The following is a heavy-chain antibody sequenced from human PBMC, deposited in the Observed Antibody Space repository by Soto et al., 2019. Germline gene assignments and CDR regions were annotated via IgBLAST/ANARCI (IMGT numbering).Heavy chain of an antibody. V-gene: IGHV4-31*03. D-gene: IGHD5-18*01. CDR1: GGSINSGGYC. Sequence: QVQLQESGPGLVKPSQTLSLTCTVSGGSINSGGYCWSWIRQHPGKGLEGIGCLSYGGSTSYNASLKSRLTISVDTSKNQFSLKLSSVTAADTAVYYCSRGILVWGQGTLITVSS. CDR3: SRGILV. J-gene: IGHJ4*02. CDR2: LSYGGST.